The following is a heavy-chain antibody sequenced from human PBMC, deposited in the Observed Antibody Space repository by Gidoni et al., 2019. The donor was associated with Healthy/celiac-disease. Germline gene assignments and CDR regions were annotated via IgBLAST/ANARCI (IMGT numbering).Heavy chain of an antibody. D-gene: IGHD6-13*01. J-gene: IGHJ5*02. Sequence: QVQLVESGGGVVQPGRSLRLSCAASGFTFSRYGMHWVRQAPGKGLEWVAFIGYDGSNKYYADSVKGRFTISRDNSNNTLYLQMNSLRAEDTAVYYCARAQGYSSSWYSGWFDPWGQGTLVTVSS. CDR3: ARAQGYSSSWYSGWFDP. V-gene: IGHV3-33*01. CDR1: GFTFSRYG. CDR2: IGYDGSNK.